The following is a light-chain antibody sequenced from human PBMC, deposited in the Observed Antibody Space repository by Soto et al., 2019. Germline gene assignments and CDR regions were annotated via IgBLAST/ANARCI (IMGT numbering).Light chain of an antibody. CDR1: QSVNSN. CDR2: GTS. J-gene: IGKJ4*01. CDR3: QQYGSSPPLT. V-gene: IGKV3-15*01. Sequence: EIVMTQSPATLSLSPGERATLSCRASQSVNSNLAWYQQKAGQAPRLLIYGTSTRATGIPARFSGSGSGTDFTLTISSLQFEDFAVYYCQQYGSSPPLTFGGGTKVDI.